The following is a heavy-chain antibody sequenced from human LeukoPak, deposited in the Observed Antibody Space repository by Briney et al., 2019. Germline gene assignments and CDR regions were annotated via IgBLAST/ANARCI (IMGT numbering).Heavy chain of an antibody. CDR1: GFTFSSYN. V-gene: IGHV3-21*04. J-gene: IGHJ4*02. Sequence: GGSLRLSCAASGFTFSSYNMNWVRQAPGKGLEWVSSITSSSSYTFYADSVKGRFTISRDNSKNTLYLQMNSLRAEDTAVYYCAKLGSSSGHYFDYWGQGTLVTVSS. D-gene: IGHD6-6*01. CDR2: ITSSSSYT. CDR3: AKLGSSSGHYFDY.